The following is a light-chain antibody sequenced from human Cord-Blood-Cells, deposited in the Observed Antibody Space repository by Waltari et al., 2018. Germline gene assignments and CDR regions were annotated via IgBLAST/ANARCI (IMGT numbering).Light chain of an antibody. Sequence: SALTQPAPVSGSPGQSITISRTGTSSDVGSYHLVSWYQQHPGKAPKLMIYEGSKRPSGVSNRFSGSKSGNTASLTISGLQAEDEADYYCCSYAGSSTWVFGGGTKLTVL. J-gene: IGLJ3*02. CDR1: SSDVGSYHL. CDR3: CSYAGSSTWV. V-gene: IGLV2-23*01. CDR2: EGS.